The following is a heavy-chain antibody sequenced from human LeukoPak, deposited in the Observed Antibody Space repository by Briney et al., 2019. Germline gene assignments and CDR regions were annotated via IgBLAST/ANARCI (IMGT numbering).Heavy chain of an antibody. CDR3: ATGPSNGDFGY. D-gene: IGHD4-17*01. CDR1: GYTFTSYY. CDR2: INPSGGST. J-gene: IGHJ4*02. V-gene: IGHV1-46*01. Sequence: ASVKVSCKASGYTFTSYYMHWVRQAPGQGLEWMGIINPSGGSTSYAQKFQGRVTMTRDMSTSTVYMELSSLRSEDTAVYYCATGPSNGDFGYWGQGTLVTVSS.